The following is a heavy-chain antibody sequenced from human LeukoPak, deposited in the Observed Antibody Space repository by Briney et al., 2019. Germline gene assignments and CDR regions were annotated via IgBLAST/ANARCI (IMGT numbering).Heavy chain of an antibody. CDR1: GGSISSYY. CDR2: IYYSGST. V-gene: IGHV4-59*12. J-gene: IGHJ4*02. Sequence: SETLSLTCTVSGGSISSYYWSWIRQPPGNGLEWIGYIYYSGSTNYNPSLKSRVTISVDTSKNQFSLKLSSVTAADTAVYYCARDGRQVGLNYWGQGTLVTVSS. CDR3: ARDGRQVGLNY.